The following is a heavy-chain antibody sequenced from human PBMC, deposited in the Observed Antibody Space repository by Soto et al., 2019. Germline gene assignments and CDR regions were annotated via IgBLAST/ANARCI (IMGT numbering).Heavy chain of an antibody. CDR1: GFTFSSYG. J-gene: IGHJ6*02. CDR3: ARDLSRTPYGMDV. CDR2: IWYDGSNK. Sequence: QVQLVESGGGVVQPGRSLRLSCAASGFTFSSYGMHWVRQAPGKGLEWVAVIWYDGSNKYYADSVKGRFTISRDNSKNTLYLQMNSLRAEDTAVYYFARDLSRTPYGMDVWGQGTTVTVSS. D-gene: IGHD3-16*02. V-gene: IGHV3-33*01.